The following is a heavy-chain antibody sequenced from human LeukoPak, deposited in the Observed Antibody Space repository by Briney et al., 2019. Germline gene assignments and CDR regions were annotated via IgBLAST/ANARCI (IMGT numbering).Heavy chain of an antibody. D-gene: IGHD3-3*01. J-gene: IGHJ4*02. CDR1: GFTFSSYS. Sequence: PGGSLRLSCAASGFTFSSYSMNWVRQAPGKGLEWVSSISSSSSYIYYADSVKGRFTISRDNAKNSLYLQMNSLRAEDTAVYYYARGLYDFWSGYYTGNTYWGQGTLVTVSS. CDR2: ISSSSSYI. CDR3: ARGLYDFWSGYYTGNTY. V-gene: IGHV3-21*01.